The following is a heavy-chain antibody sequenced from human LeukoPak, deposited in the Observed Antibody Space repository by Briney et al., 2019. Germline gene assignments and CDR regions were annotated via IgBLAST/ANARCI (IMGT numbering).Heavy chain of an antibody. V-gene: IGHV3-23*01. J-gene: IGHJ4*02. CDR1: GFTSSSYA. CDR3: AKVIDFWSGDEADY. CDR2: ISGSGGST. Sequence: GGSLRLSCAASGFTSSSYAMSWVRQAPGKGLEWVSAISGSGGSTYYADSVKGRFTISRDNSKNTLYLQMNSLRAEDTAVYYCAKVIDFWSGDEADYWGQGTLFTVSS. D-gene: IGHD3-3*01.